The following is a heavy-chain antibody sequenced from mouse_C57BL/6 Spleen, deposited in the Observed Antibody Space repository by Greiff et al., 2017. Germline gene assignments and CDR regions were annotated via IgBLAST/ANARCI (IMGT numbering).Heavy chain of an antibody. D-gene: IGHD2-3*01. CDR1: GYTFTSYT. Sequence: QVHVKQSGAELARPGASVKMSCKASGYTFTSYTMHWVKQRPGQGLEWIGYINPSSGYTKYNQKFKDKATLTADKSSSTAYMQLSSLTSEDSAVYYCASPHGYFTLDYWGQGTSVTVSS. J-gene: IGHJ4*01. CDR3: ASPHGYFTLDY. CDR2: INPSSGYT. V-gene: IGHV1-4*01.